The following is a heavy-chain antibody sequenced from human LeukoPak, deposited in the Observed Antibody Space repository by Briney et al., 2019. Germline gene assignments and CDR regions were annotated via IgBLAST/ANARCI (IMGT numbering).Heavy chain of an antibody. Sequence: LSGGSLRLSCAASGFTFSSYWMPWVRQAPGKGLVWVSRINSDGSSTSYADSVKGRFTISRDNAKNSLYLQMNSLRAEDSAVYYCAKEKIVVLATSITGYYYYGMDVWGQGTTVTVSS. V-gene: IGHV3-74*01. J-gene: IGHJ6*02. D-gene: IGHD2-2*01. CDR3: AKEKIVVLATSITGYYYYGMDV. CDR2: INSDGSST. CDR1: GFTFSSYW.